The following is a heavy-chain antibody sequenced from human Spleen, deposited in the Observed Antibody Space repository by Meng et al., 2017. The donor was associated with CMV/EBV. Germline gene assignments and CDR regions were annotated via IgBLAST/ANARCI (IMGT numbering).Heavy chain of an antibody. V-gene: IGHV3-48*04. J-gene: IGHJ4*02. CDR1: GFTFGSYS. Sequence: LSLTCAASGFTFGSYSMNWVRQAPGKGLEWVSYISSSSSTIYYADSVKGRFTISRDNAKNSLYLQMNSLRTEDTALYYCAKDSGQHLGTFFDSWGQGTLVTVSS. CDR3: AKDSGQHLGTFFDS. CDR2: ISSSSSTI. D-gene: IGHD6-13*01.